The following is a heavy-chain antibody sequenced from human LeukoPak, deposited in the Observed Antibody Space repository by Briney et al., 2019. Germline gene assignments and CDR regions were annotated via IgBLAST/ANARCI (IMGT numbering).Heavy chain of an antibody. D-gene: IGHD2-2*01. Sequence: SETLSLTCAVYGGSFSGYYWSWIRQPPGKGLEWIGEINHSGGTNYNPSFKSRVTISVDTSKNQFSLKLSSVTAADTAVYYCARGRMEPAAITGIPWFDPWGQGTLVTVSS. CDR3: ARGRMEPAAITGIPWFDP. J-gene: IGHJ5*02. CDR1: GGSFSGYY. V-gene: IGHV4-34*01. CDR2: INHSGGT.